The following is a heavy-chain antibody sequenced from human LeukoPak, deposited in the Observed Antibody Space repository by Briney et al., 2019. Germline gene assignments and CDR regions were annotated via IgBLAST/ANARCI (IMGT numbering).Heavy chain of an antibody. Sequence: ASVKVSCKASGYTFTSYDINWVRQATGQGLEWMGWMNPNSGNTGYAQKFQGRVTITRNTSISTAYMELSSLRSEDTAVYYCARLVTTYYYDSLFTWAYYFDYWGQGTLVTVSS. CDR2: MNPNSGNT. CDR1: GYTFTSYD. V-gene: IGHV1-8*03. CDR3: ARLVTTYYYDSLFTWAYYFDY. D-gene: IGHD3-22*01. J-gene: IGHJ4*02.